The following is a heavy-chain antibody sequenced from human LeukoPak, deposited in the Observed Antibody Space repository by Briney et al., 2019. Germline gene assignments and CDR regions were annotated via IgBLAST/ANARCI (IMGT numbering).Heavy chain of an antibody. CDR1: GFTFSSYW. CDR2: INTDGSST. V-gene: IGHV3-74*01. J-gene: IGHJ5*02. CDR3: ARAVAGPEGWFDP. Sequence: GGSLRLSCAASGFTFSSYWMHWVRQAPGKGLVWVSRINTDGSSTSYADSVKGRFTISRDNAKNTLYLQMNSPRAEDTAVYYCARAVAGPEGWFDPWGQGTLVTVSS. D-gene: IGHD6-19*01.